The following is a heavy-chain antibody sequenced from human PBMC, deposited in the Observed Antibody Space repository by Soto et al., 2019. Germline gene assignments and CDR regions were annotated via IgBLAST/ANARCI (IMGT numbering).Heavy chain of an antibody. Sequence: GGSLRLSCAASRFTFSSYAMSWVRQAPGKGLEWVSAISGSGGSTYYADSVKGRFTISRDNSKNTLYLQMNSLRAEDTAVYYCAKVKGVDTAMVTLYYFDYWGQGTLVTVSS. CDR3: AKVKGVDTAMVTLYYFDY. D-gene: IGHD5-18*01. CDR1: RFTFSSYA. CDR2: ISGSGGST. J-gene: IGHJ4*02. V-gene: IGHV3-23*01.